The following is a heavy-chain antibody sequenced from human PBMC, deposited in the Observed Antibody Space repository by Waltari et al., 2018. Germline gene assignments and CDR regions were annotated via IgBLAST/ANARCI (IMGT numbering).Heavy chain of an antibody. Sequence: EVQLVESGGGLVTPGGSLRLSCSASGFIFYSYRMNWVRQAPGKGLEWVLSVIASSHYISYADSVKGRFNVARDNAKSSLYLQMDSLRAEDTAVYYCVRESPFEPRGWFDPWGQGTLVTVSS. J-gene: IGHJ5*02. D-gene: IGHD3-16*01. CDR1: GFIFYSYR. V-gene: IGHV3-21*01. CDR2: VIASSHYI. CDR3: VRESPFEPRGWFDP.